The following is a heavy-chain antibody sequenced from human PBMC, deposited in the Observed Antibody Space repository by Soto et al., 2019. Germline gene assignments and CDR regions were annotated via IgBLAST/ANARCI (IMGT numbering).Heavy chain of an antibody. CDR3: ARGRRGRYYYYYMDV. D-gene: IGHD3-10*01. CDR2: INHSGST. Sequence: PSETLSLTCAVYGGSFSGYYWSWIRQPPGKGLEWIGEINHSGSTNYNPSLKSRVTISVDTSKNQFSLKLSSVTAADTAVYYCARGRRGRYYYYYMDVWGKGTTVTVSS. CDR1: GGSFSGYY. J-gene: IGHJ6*03. V-gene: IGHV4-34*01.